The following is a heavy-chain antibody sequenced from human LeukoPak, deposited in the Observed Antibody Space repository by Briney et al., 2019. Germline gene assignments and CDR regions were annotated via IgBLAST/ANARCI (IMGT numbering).Heavy chain of an antibody. J-gene: IGHJ4*02. D-gene: IGHD3-9*01. Sequence: PSETLSLTCTVSGGSISSYYWSWIRQPPGKGLEWIGYIYYSGSTNYNPSLKSRVTISVDTSKNQFSLKLSSVTAADTAVYYCARDNPYYDILTGYRAFDYWGQGTLVTVSS. CDR3: ARDNPYYDILTGYRAFDY. V-gene: IGHV4-59*01. CDR2: IYYSGST. CDR1: GGSISSYY.